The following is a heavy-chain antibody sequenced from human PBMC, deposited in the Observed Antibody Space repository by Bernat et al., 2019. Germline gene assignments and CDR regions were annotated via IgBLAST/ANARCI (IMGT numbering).Heavy chain of an antibody. CDR2: IYYSGST. Sequence: QVQLQESGPGLVKPSQTLSLTCTVSGGSLSSGGYYWSWIRQHPGKGLEWIGYIYYSGSTYYNPSLKSRVTISVDTSKNQFSLKLSSVTAADTAVYYCARSPYDFWSGYYLYYFDYWGQGTLVTVSS. J-gene: IGHJ4*02. CDR1: GGSLSSGGYY. CDR3: ARSPYDFWSGYYLYYFDY. D-gene: IGHD3-3*01. V-gene: IGHV4-31*03.